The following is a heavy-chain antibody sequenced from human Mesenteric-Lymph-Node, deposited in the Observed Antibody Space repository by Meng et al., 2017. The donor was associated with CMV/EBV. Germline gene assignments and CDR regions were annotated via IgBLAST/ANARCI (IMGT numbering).Heavy chain of an antibody. CDR3: ARWDYVSWFDP. D-gene: IGHD1-26*01. J-gene: IGHJ5*02. V-gene: IGHV3-11*04. Sequence: CAASGITFSDSYMIWLRQTPERGLEWLSFISPTGSSIFYADSVKGRFTVSGDNTKNSLNLQMDSLSPEDTAVYYCARWDYVSWFDPWGPGTLVTVSS. CDR2: ISPTGSSI. CDR1: GITFSDSY.